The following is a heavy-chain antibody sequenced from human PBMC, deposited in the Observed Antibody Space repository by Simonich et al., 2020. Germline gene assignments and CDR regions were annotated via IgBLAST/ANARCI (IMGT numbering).Heavy chain of an antibody. CDR3: ARQRVLMVYAIDY. Sequence: QLQLQESGPGLVKPSETLSLTCTVSGGSISSSSYYWGWIRQPPGKGLEWIGSIYYSGGTYDNPSLKSRVTISVETSKNQFSLKLSSVTAADTAVYYCARQRVLMVYAIDYWGQGTLVTVSS. D-gene: IGHD2-8*01. V-gene: IGHV4-39*01. CDR2: IYYSGGT. CDR1: GGSISSSSYY. J-gene: IGHJ4*02.